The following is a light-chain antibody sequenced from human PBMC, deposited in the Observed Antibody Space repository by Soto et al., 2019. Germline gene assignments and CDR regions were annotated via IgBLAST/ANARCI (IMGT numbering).Light chain of an antibody. CDR1: SSNIGSNT. J-gene: IGLJ3*02. CDR3: AAWENSLTGPV. V-gene: IGLV1-44*01. Sequence: QSVLTQPPSASGTPGQRVTISCSGSSSNIGSNTVSWYQQLPGTAPKLLIYSDNERPSGVPDRFSGSKSGTSASLAISGLQSEDEADYYCAAWENSLTGPVFGGGTSSPS. CDR2: SDN.